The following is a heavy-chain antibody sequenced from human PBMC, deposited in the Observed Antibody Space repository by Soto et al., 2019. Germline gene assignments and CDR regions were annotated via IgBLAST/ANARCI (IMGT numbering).Heavy chain of an antibody. V-gene: IGHV4-34*01. CDR1: GGSFSGYY. Sequence: PSETLSLTCAVYGGSFSGYYWSWIRQPPGKGLEWIGEIYDSGITNYNSSLKSRVTISVDTSKNQLSLKLRSVTAADTAVYYCAGIEAGTFPGPLFDYWGQGTLVTVSS. CDR2: IYDSGIT. CDR3: AGIEAGTFPGPLFDY. D-gene: IGHD6-13*01. J-gene: IGHJ4*02.